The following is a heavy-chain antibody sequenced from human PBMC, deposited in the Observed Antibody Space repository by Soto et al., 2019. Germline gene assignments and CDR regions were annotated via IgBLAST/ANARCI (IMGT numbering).Heavy chain of an antibody. Sequence: ASVKVSCKASGYTFTGYYMHWVRQAPGRGLEWMGWINPNSGGTNYEQKFQGRVTMTRDTYISTAYMELSRLRSDDTAVYYCARGLDYYDSSGYYTMYYFDFWGQ. V-gene: IGHV1-2*02. CDR3: ARGLDYYDSSGYYTMYYFDF. D-gene: IGHD3-22*01. J-gene: IGHJ4*02. CDR2: INPNSGGT. CDR1: GYTFTGYY.